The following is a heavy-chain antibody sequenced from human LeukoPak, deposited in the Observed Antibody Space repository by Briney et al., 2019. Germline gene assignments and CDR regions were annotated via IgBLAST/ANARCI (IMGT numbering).Heavy chain of an antibody. Sequence: PGGSLRLSCAASGFTFSDYYMSWIRQAPGKGVEGVSYISHSGRTMYYADSVKGRFTISRDNPKISLYLQMNSLRAGDTAVYYCARDSIVRGNIGNDMDVWGKGTTVTVSS. CDR2: ISHSGRTM. V-gene: IGHV3-11*01. CDR1: GFTFSDYY. CDR3: ARDSIVRGNIGNDMDV. D-gene: IGHD2-8*01. J-gene: IGHJ6*03.